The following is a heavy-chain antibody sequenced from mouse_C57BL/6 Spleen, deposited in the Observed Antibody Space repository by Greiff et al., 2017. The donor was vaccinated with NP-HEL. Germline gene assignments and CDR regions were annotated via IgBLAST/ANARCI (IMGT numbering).Heavy chain of an antibody. CDR3: ARLIYGSSYRYFDV. Sequence: VQLQQSGAELVKPGASVKLSCKASGYTFTSYWMQWVKQRPGQGLEWIGEIDPSDSYTNYNQKFKGKATLTVDTSSSTAYMQLSSLTAEDSAVYYCARLIYGSSYRYFDVWGTGTTVTVSS. CDR2: IDPSDSYT. V-gene: IGHV1-50*01. CDR1: GYTFTSYW. D-gene: IGHD1-1*01. J-gene: IGHJ1*03.